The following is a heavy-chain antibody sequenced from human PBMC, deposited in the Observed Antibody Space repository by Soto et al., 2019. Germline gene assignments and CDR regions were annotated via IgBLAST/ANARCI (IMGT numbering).Heavy chain of an antibody. Sequence: QVQLQESGPGLVKPSQTLSLTCTVSGGSISSGGYYWSWIRQHPGKGLEWIGYIYYSGSTYYNQSREHLFTISVDTSKNQFYRKLSSVTAADTAVYYCARPAPYYDIMAVYYNPFTSYAFDIWGQGTMVTVSS. CDR3: ARPAPYYDIMAVYYNPFTSYAFDI. CDR1: GGSISSGGYY. J-gene: IGHJ3*02. V-gene: IGHV4-31*01. CDR2: IYYSGST. D-gene: IGHD3-9*01.